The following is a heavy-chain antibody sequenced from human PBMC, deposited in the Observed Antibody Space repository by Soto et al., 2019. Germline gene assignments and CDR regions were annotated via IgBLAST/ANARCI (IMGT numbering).Heavy chain of an antibody. V-gene: IGHV4-61*08. Sequence: PSETLSLTCTVSGGSISSGDYYWSWIRQPPGKGLEWIGYIYYSGSTNYNPSLKSRVTISLDTSKNQFSLKLSSVTAADTAVYYCARGIAVAGTRWFDPWGQGTLVTVS. CDR1: GGSISSGDYY. J-gene: IGHJ5*02. CDR2: IYYSGST. D-gene: IGHD6-19*01. CDR3: ARGIAVAGTRWFDP.